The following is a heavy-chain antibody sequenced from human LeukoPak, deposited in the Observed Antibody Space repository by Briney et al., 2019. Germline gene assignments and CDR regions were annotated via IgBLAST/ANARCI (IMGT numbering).Heavy chain of an antibody. Sequence: GASVKVSCKVSGYTLTELSMHWVRQAPGKGLEWMGGFDPEGGETIYAQKFQGRVTMTEDTSTDTAYMELSSLKSEDTAVYYCARTPIYYFDNSGYYNWGQGTLVTVSS. CDR3: ARTPIYYFDNSGYYN. D-gene: IGHD3-22*01. CDR1: GYTLTELS. CDR2: FDPEGGET. J-gene: IGHJ4*02. V-gene: IGHV1-24*01.